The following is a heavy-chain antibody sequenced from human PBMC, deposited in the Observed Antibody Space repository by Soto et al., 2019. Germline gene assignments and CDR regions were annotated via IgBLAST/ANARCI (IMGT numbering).Heavy chain of an antibody. Sequence: EVQLVESGGGLVKPGGSLRLSCAASGFTFSDHSMNWVRQAPGKRLEWGSSISTTGRYIYYPDSMAGRFTISRDNAKNSLYLQINSLRGEDTAVYYCAAGTDTAMEQGADYWGQGTLVTVSS. CDR3: AAGTDTAMEQGADY. CDR2: ISTTGRYI. CDR1: GFTFSDHS. J-gene: IGHJ4*02. D-gene: IGHD5-18*01. V-gene: IGHV3-21*02.